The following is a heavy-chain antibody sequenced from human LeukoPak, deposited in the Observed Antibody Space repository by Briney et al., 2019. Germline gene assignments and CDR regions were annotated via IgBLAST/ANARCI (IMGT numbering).Heavy chain of an antibody. CDR3: AKSESGYPLLFDY. Sequence: GGSLRLSCAASGFTFSSYAMHWVRQAPGKGLEWVAVISYDGSNKYYADSVKGRFTISRDNSKNTLYLQMNSLRAEDTAVYYCAKSESGYPLLFDYWGQGTLVTVSS. CDR2: ISYDGSNK. D-gene: IGHD3-3*01. CDR1: GFTFSSYA. V-gene: IGHV3-30-3*02. J-gene: IGHJ4*02.